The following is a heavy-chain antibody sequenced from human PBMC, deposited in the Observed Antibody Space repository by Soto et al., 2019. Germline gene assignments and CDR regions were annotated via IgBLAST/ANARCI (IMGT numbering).Heavy chain of an antibody. CDR3: ARSRSGIVLVPAATYYYYGMDV. CDR2: IDWDDDK. V-gene: IGHV2-70*11. CDR1: GFSLSKARMG. Sequence: SGPTLVNPTETLTLTCSVSGFSLSKARMGVSWIRQHPGKAMEWLACIDWDDDKYYSTSLMTRLTISKDTSKNQVVLTMTNMDPVDTATYYFARSRSGIVLVPAATYYYYGMDVWGQGTTVTVSS. J-gene: IGHJ6*02. D-gene: IGHD2-2*01.